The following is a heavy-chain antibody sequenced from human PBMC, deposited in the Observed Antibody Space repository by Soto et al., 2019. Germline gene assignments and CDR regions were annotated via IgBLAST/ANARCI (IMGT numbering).Heavy chain of an antibody. V-gene: IGHV3-43*01. CDR2: ITWNGANT. CDR3: ARETLSYGSALDV. Sequence: XGSLRLSCAAAGFRLDEYNINWVRQAPGKGLEWVSLITWNGANTYYADSVKGRFTISRDGTTKSVSLQMTSLKREDTGLYYCARETLSYGSALDVWGQGNTVTVSS. D-gene: IGHD3-16*01. CDR1: GFRLDEYN. J-gene: IGHJ6*02.